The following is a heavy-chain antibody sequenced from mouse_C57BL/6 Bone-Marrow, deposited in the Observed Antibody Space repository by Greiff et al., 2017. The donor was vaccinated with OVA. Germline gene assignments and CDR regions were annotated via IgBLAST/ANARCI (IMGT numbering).Heavy chain of an antibody. CDR1: GFTFSDYY. Sequence: EVQLVESEGGLVQPGSSMKLSCTASGFTFSDYYMAWVRQVPEKGLEWVANINYDGSSTYYLDSLKSRFIISRDNAKNILYLQMSSLKSEDTATYYVARDPPNNGTGAMDYWGQGTSVTVSS. V-gene: IGHV5-16*01. CDR3: ARDPPNNGTGAMDY. CDR2: INYDGSST. J-gene: IGHJ4*01. D-gene: IGHD1-3*01.